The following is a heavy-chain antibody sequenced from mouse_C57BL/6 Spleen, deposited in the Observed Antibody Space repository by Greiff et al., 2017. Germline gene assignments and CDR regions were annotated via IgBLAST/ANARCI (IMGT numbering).Heavy chain of an antibody. J-gene: IGHJ3*01. V-gene: IGHV1-19*01. CDR3: ARRAYYGSSYGFAC. Sequence: EVQLQQSGPVLVKPGASVKMSCKASGYTFTDYYMNWVKQSHGKSLEWIGVINPYNGGTSYNQKFKGKATLTVDKSSSTAYMELNSLRSEDSAVYYCARRAYYGSSYGFACWGQGTLVTVSA. CDR2: INPYNGGT. D-gene: IGHD1-1*01. CDR1: GYTFTDYY.